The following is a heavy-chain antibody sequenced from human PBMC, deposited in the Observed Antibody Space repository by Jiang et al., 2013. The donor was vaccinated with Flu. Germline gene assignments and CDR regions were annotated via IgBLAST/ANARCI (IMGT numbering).Heavy chain of an antibody. CDR2: IYSGGST. CDR3: ARGSAEQWLVRYWDWYFDL. Sequence: QLVESGGGLVQPGGSLRLSCAASGFTVSSNYMSWVRQAPGKGLEWVSVIYSGGSTYYADSVKGRFTISRDNAKNSLYLQMNSLRAEDTAVYYCARGSAEQWLVRYWDWYFDLWGRGTLVTVSS. D-gene: IGHD6-19*01. CDR1: GFTVSSNY. J-gene: IGHJ2*01. V-gene: IGHV3-66*01.